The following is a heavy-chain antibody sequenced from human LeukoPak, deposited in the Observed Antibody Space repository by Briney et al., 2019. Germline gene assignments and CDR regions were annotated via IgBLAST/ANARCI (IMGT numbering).Heavy chain of an antibody. CDR1: GYTFTSYG. Sequence: ASVKVSCKASGYTFTSYGISWVRQAPGQGLEWMGWISAYNGNTNYAQKLQGRVTMTTDTSTSTAYMELRSLRSDDTAVYYCARDERNYYDSSGYYYWGQGTLVTVSS. V-gene: IGHV1-18*01. D-gene: IGHD3-22*01. CDR2: ISAYNGNT. CDR3: ARDERNYYDSSGYYY. J-gene: IGHJ4*02.